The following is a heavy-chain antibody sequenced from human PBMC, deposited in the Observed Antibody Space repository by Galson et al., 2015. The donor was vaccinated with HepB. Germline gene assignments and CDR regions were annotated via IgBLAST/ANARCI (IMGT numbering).Heavy chain of an antibody. J-gene: IGHJ2*01. D-gene: IGHD6-13*01. V-gene: IGHV2-5*02. Sequence: PALVKPTQTLTLTCTFSGFSLSTSGVGVGWIRQPPGKALEWLALIYWDDDERYSPSLKSRLTITKDTSKNQVVLTMTNMDPVDTATYYCAHLDGRIAAAGTENWYFDLWGRGTLVTVSS. CDR3: AHLDGRIAAAGTENWYFDL. CDR1: GFSLSTSGVG. CDR2: IYWDDDE.